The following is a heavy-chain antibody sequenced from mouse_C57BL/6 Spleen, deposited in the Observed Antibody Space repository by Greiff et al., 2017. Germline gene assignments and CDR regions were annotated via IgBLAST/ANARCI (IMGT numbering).Heavy chain of an antibody. J-gene: IGHJ3*01. V-gene: IGHV1-15*01. Sequence: VQGVESGAELVRPGASVTLSCKASGYTFTDYEMHWVKQTPVHGLEWIGAIDPETGGTAYNQKFKGKAILTADKSSSTAYMELRSLTSEDSAVYYCTRSDYSNYAWFAYWGQGTLVTVSA. D-gene: IGHD2-5*01. CDR2: IDPETGGT. CDR3: TRSDYSNYAWFAY. CDR1: GYTFTDYE.